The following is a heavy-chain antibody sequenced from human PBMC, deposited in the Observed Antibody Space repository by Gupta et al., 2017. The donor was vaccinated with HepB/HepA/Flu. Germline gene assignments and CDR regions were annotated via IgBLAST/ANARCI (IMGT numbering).Heavy chain of an antibody. J-gene: IGHJ4*02. V-gene: IGHV5-51*01. D-gene: IGHD4-17*01. Sequence: EVQLVQSGAEVKKPGESLQISCQGSGYSFTRYWIAWVRQMPGKGLEWMGMMFPGDSDTRYSPSFQGQVTISGDKSSNTAYLQWSSLEASDTAIYYCARGDTVTTSYYFDFWGQGTLVTVSS. CDR2: MFPGDSDT. CDR3: ARGDTVTTSYYFDF. CDR1: GYSFTRYW.